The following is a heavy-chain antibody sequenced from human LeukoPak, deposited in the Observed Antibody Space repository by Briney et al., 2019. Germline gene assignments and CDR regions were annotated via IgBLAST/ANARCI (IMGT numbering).Heavy chain of an antibody. CDR3: ATLKGGSTVITKGDY. J-gene: IGHJ4*02. D-gene: IGHD4-17*01. V-gene: IGHV3-23*01. CDR1: GFTFSSYA. CDR2: ISGRGGNT. Sequence: GGSLRLSCAASGFTFSSYAMSWVRQAPGKGLDWVSSISGRGGNTYYADSVKGRFTISRDNSKNTLYLQMNSLGAEDTAVYYCATLKGGSTVITKGDYWGQGTLVTVSS.